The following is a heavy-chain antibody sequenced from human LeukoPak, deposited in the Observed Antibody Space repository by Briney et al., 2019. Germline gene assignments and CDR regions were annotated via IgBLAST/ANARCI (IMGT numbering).Heavy chain of an antibody. CDR1: GYIFTGYY. V-gene: IGHV1-2*02. D-gene: IGHD5-18*01. J-gene: IGHJ4*02. CDR2: INPNSGGT. CDR3: ARDTSMVTVDY. Sequence: ASVKVFCKASGYIFTGYYMHWVRQAPGQGLEWMGWINPNSGGTNYAQKFQGRVTMTRDTSINTAYMELSRLRSDDTAVYYCARDTSMVTVDYWGQGTLVTVSS.